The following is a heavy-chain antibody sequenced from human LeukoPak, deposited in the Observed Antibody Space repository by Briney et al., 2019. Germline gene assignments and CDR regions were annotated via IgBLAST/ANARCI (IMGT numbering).Heavy chain of an antibody. J-gene: IGHJ4*02. CDR2: FDPEKSER. V-gene: IGHV1-24*01. CDR3: ATGNSLGYCKGGRCFNY. CDR1: GDTLSELP. D-gene: IGHD2-15*01. Sequence: ASVKVSCKVSGDTLSELPMHWVRQAPGKGLEWMGGFDPEKSERIYAQNLRGRVTMTEETSTDTAFLELSSLISEDTAVYYCATGNSLGYCKGGRCFNYWGQGTQVIVSS.